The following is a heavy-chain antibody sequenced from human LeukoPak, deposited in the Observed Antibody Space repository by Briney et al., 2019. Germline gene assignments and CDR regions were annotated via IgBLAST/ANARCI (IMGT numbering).Heavy chain of an antibody. Sequence: GGSLRLSCAASGFTFSSFGMHWVRQAPGKGLEWVAFIRYDGSNKYYADSVKGRFTISRDNSKNTLYLQMNSLRAEDTAVYYCAKDPPLRDDAFDIWGQGTMVTVSS. CDR3: AKDPPLRDDAFDI. J-gene: IGHJ3*02. D-gene: IGHD4-17*01. V-gene: IGHV3-30*02. CDR2: IRYDGSNK. CDR1: GFTFSSFG.